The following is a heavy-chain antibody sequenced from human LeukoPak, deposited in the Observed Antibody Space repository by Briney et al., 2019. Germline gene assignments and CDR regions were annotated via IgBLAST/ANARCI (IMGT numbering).Heavy chain of an antibody. Sequence: GGSLRLSCAASGFIFSTYGMHWVRQAPGKGLEWVAFLRSDGSDKYYADSVKGRFTISRDNSKNTLYLQMNSLRAEDTAVYYCAKDDSSSYYWGQGTLVTVSS. V-gene: IGHV3-30*02. D-gene: IGHD3-22*01. CDR3: AKDDSSSYY. CDR2: LRSDGSDK. CDR1: GFIFSTYG. J-gene: IGHJ4*02.